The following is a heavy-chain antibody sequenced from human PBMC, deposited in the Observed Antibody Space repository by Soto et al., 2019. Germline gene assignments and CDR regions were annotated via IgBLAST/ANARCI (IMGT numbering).Heavy chain of an antibody. V-gene: IGHV3-9*01. CDR2: ISWNSGSI. J-gene: IGHJ3*02. CDR3: AKDFSIAAAGTAAFDI. D-gene: IGHD6-13*01. CDR1: GFTFDDYA. Sequence: SLRLSCAASGFTFDDYAMHWVRQAPGKGLEWVSGISWNSGSIGYADSVKGRFTISRDNAKNSLYLQMNSLRAEDTALYYCAKDFSIAAAGTAAFDIWGQGTMVTVSS.